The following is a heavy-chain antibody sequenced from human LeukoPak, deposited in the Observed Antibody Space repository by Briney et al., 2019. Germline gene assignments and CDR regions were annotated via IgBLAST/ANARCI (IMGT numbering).Heavy chain of an antibody. CDR3: AKGRDAFDI. CDR2: ISNDGSNK. J-gene: IGHJ3*02. Sequence: GMSLRLSCVASGFTFSSYGMHWVRQAPGKGLEWVADISNDGSNKYYADSVRGRFTISRNNSKYTLYLQMNSLRAEDTAVYYCAKGRDAFDIWGQGTMVTVSS. V-gene: IGHV3-30*18. CDR1: GFTFSSYG.